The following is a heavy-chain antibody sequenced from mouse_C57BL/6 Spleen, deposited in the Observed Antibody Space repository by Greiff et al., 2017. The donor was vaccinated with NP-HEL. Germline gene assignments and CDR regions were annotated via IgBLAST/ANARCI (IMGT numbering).Heavy chain of an antibody. CDR2: ISSGGDYI. CDR1: GFTFSSYA. D-gene: IGHD1-1*02. CDR3: TAVGGYYAMDY. Sequence: EVKLVESGEGLVKPGGSLKLSCAASGFTFSSYAMSWVRQTPEKRLEWVAYISSGGDYIYYADTVKGRFTISRDNARNTLYLQMSSLKSEDTAMYYCTAVGGYYAMDYWGQGTSVTVSS. V-gene: IGHV5-9-1*02. J-gene: IGHJ4*01.